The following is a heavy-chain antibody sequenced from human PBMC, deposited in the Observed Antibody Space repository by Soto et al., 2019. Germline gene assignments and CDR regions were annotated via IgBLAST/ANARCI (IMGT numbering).Heavy chain of an antibody. CDR2: ISYDGSNK. Sequence: PGGSLRVSCAAAGFTFISYGMHWVSQAPGKGLEWVAVISYDGSNKYYADSVKGRFTISRDNSKNTLYLQMNSPRAEDTAVYYCAKEGSDYDILTGSGYYGMDVWGQGTTVTVSS. J-gene: IGHJ6*02. V-gene: IGHV3-30*18. CDR3: AKEGSDYDILTGSGYYGMDV. D-gene: IGHD3-9*01. CDR1: GFTFISYG.